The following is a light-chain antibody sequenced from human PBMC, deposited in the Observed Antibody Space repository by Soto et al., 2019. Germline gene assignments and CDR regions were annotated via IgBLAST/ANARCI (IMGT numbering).Light chain of an antibody. CDR3: QQYYSNPELP. CDR2: WAS. J-gene: IGKJ4*01. V-gene: IGKV4-1*01. Sequence: EIFTAQTPASLASAVREGATVNCKSCQRFLYSSNNKNYLAWYQQKPGQPPKLRIYWASTRASGVPARFSGSGSGTDFTLTIRSLQAEHVAVYYCQQYYSNPELPFGGGTKVDIK. CDR1: QRFLYSSNNKNY.